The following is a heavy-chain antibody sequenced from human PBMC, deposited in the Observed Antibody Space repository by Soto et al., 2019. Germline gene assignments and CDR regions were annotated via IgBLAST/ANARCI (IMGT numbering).Heavy chain of an antibody. Sequence: PGGSLRLSCVASGFTFRDYWMHCVRQAPGKGLVWVSRINSDGSDTSCADSVKGRFTISRDNAQNTLYLQMNSLRADDTAVYYFVAKFCRDAGLLKWPDYWRQGSLFAVSS. J-gene: IGHJ4*02. D-gene: IGHD3-9*01. CDR3: VAKFCRDAGLLKWPDY. V-gene: IGHV3-74*01. CDR2: INSDGSDT. CDR1: GFTFRDYW.